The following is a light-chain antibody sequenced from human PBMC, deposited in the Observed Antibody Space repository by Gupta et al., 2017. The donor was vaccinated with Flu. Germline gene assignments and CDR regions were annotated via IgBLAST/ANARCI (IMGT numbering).Light chain of an antibody. Sequence: GNNIGPKSVLWYQQKPGQAPVLVVYDGSDRPSGIPERFSGSIYGNTATLTISRVEAGDEADYYCQVWGGSSAHPFVFGTGTKVTVL. V-gene: IGLV3-21*02. CDR3: QVWGGSSAHPFV. CDR2: DGS. CDR1: NIGPKS. J-gene: IGLJ1*01.